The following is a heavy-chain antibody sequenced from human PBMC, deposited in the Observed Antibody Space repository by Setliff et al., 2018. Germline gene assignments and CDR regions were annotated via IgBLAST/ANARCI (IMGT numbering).Heavy chain of an antibody. Sequence: SETLSLTCTVSGDSITSGSDYWNWIRQPAGKGLEWIGRIYTSGSTNYNPSLKSRVTMSLDTSKNQFSLKLTSVTAADTAVYYCARGRMRGSCSGPSCTYDPFDIWGQGTPVTVSS. CDR2: IYTSGST. J-gene: IGHJ3*02. D-gene: IGHD2-2*01. V-gene: IGHV4-61*02. CDR1: GDSITSGSDY. CDR3: ARGRMRGSCSGPSCTYDPFDI.